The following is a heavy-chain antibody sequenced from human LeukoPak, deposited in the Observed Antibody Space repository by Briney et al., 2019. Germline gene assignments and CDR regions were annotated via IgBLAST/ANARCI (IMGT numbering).Heavy chain of an antibody. Sequence: PGGSLRLSCAASGFTFSSYSMNWVRQAPGKGLEWVSSISSSSSYIYYADSVKGRFTISRDNAKNSLYLQMNSLRAEDTAVYYCARDHYDSSPRTPAFDIWGQGTMVTVSS. CDR3: ARDHYDSSPRTPAFDI. CDR1: GFTFSSYS. D-gene: IGHD3-22*01. J-gene: IGHJ3*02. CDR2: ISSSSSYI. V-gene: IGHV3-21*01.